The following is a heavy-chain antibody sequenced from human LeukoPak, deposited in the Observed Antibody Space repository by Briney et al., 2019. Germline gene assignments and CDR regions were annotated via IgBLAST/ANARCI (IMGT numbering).Heavy chain of an antibody. Sequence: SETLSLTCTVSGGSISSYYWSLIRQPPGKGLEWIGYVYYSGSTNYNPSLKSRVTISVDTSKNQFSLKLSSVTAADTAVYYCARRRVVRVVPAASIRLSYYWYFDLWGRGTLVTVSS. V-gene: IGHV4-59*01. CDR3: ARRRVVRVVPAASIRLSYYWYFDL. CDR1: GGSISSYY. J-gene: IGHJ2*01. D-gene: IGHD2-2*01. CDR2: VYYSGST.